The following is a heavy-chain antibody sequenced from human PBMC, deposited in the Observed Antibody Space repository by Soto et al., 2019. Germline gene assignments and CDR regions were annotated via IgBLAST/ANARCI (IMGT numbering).Heavy chain of an antibody. J-gene: IGHJ1*01. V-gene: IGHV3-13*04. Sequence: EVQLVESGGGLVQPGGSLRLSCAASGFTFSSYDMHWVRQATGKGLEWVSAIGTAGDTYYPGSVKGRFTISRENAKNSLYLQMNSLRAGDTAVYHCARGGNYFDFQHWGQGTLVTVSS. CDR3: ARGGNYFDFQH. D-gene: IGHD1-26*01. CDR1: GFTFSSYD. CDR2: IGTAGDT.